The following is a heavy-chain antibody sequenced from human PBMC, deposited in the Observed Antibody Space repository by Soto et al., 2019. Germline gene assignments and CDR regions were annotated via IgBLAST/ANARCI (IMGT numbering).Heavy chain of an antibody. Sequence: PGGSLRLSCAASGFTFSSYGMHWVRQAPGKGLEWVAVISYDGSNKYYADSVKGRFTISRDNSKNTLYLQMNSLRAEDTAVYYCAKEEDIVFVPAGLHHWGPGRLVTV. CDR1: GFTFSSYG. J-gene: IGHJ5*02. CDR3: AKEEDIVFVPAGLHH. V-gene: IGHV3-30*18. D-gene: IGHD2-2*01. CDR2: ISYDGSNK.